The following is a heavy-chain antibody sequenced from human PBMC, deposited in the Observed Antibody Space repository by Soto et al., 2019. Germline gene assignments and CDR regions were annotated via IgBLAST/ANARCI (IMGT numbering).Heavy chain of an antibody. CDR2: INPSGGST. V-gene: IGHV1-46*01. CDR3: ARGSSHVDYSNYGSPLDY. J-gene: IGHJ4*02. CDR1: GYTFTSYY. Sequence: ASVKVSCKASGYTFTSYYMHWVRQAPGQGLEWMGIINPSGGSTSYAQKFQGRVTMTRDTSTSTVYMELSSLRSEDTAVYYCARGSSHVDYSNYGSPLDYWGQGTLVTVSS. D-gene: IGHD4-4*01.